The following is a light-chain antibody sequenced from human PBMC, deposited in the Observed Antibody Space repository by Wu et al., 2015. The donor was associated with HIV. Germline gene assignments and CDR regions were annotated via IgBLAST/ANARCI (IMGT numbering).Light chain of an antibody. Sequence: EIVMTQSPATLSVSPGERGTLSCRTSESVSSNLAWYQQKPGQAPRLLIYDASTRATGIPARFSGSGSGTEFTLTISSLQSEDVATYYCQKYNTAPWTFGQGTKVEMK. V-gene: IGKV3-15*01. CDR1: ESVSSN. J-gene: IGKJ1*01. CDR2: DAS. CDR3: QKYNTAPWT.